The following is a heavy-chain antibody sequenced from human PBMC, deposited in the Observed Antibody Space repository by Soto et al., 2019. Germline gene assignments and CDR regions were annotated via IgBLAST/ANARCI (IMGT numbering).Heavy chain of an antibody. CDR2: ISWDGGST. Sequence: EVQLVESGGVVVQPGGSLRLSCAASGFTFDDYTMHWGRQAPGKGLEWVSLISWDGGSTYYADSVKGRFTISRDNSKNSLYLQMNSLRTEDTALYYCAKDLGAAAGIQHWGQGTLVTVSS. CDR1: GFTFDDYT. CDR3: AKDLGAAAGIQH. D-gene: IGHD6-13*01. V-gene: IGHV3-43*01. J-gene: IGHJ1*01.